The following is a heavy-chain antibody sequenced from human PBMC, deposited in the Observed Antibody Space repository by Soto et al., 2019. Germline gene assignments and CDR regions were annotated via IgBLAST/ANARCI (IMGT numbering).Heavy chain of an antibody. D-gene: IGHD6-19*01. CDR2: IGAYNGNT. J-gene: IGHJ3*02. Sequence: ASVKVSCKASGYTFSNHGITWVRQAPGQGLEWMGWIGAYNGNTHYTQSLQGRVTMTTDTSTRTAHMELRGLRSADTAVYYCAREKWLLRRNSTLVICGEGRLGTV. CDR3: AREKWLLRRNSTLVI. V-gene: IGHV1-18*01. CDR1: GYTFSNHG.